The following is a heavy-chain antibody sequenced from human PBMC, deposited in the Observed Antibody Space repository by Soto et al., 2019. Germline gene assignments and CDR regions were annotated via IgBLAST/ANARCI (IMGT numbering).Heavy chain of an antibody. CDR3: ARDQCAWDLHYYYYGMDV. J-gene: IGHJ6*02. D-gene: IGHD1-26*01. V-gene: IGHV1-8*01. Sequence: ASVKVSCKASGYTFTSYDINWVRQATGQGLEWMGWMNPNSGNTGYAQKFQGRVTMTRNTSISTAYMELSSLRSEDTAVYYCARDQCAWDLHYYYYGMDVWGQGTTVTVSS. CDR1: GYTFTSYD. CDR2: MNPNSGNT.